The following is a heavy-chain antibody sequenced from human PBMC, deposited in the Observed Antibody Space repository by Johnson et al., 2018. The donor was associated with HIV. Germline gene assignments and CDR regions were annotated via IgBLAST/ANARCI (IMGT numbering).Heavy chain of an antibody. CDR3: ARVRRQLVRLSAFDI. V-gene: IGHV3-7*01. CDR2: IKQDGSEK. CDR1: GFTFSNAW. D-gene: IGHD6-6*01. J-gene: IGHJ3*02. Sequence: VQLVESGGGVVQPGGSLRLSCAASGFTFSNAWMTWVRQAPGKGLEWVANIKQDGSEKYYVDSGKGRFTISRDNAKNSLHLQMNSLRAEDTAGYFCARVRRQLVRLSAFDIWGQGTLVTVSS.